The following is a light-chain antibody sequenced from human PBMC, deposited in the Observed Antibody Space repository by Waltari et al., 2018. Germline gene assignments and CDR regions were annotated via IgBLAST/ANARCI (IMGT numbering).Light chain of an antibody. CDR3: QKYEALPAT. CDR1: QSVGRY. Sequence: EIVLTQSPGTLSLSPGERATLSCRASQSVGRYLAWCQQKPGQAPRLLIYGASTRATGIPDRFSGSGSGTDFSLIISRLEPEDFAVYFCQKYEALPATFGQGTKVEIK. CDR2: GAS. V-gene: IGKV3-20*01. J-gene: IGKJ1*01.